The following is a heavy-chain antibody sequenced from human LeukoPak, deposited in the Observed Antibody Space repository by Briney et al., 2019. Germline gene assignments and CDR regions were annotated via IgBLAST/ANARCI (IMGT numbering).Heavy chain of an antibody. D-gene: IGHD3-10*01. CDR3: AKVAKYYYGSETYYFFEH. Sequence: GGYLRLSCAASGSTFSSYGMHWVRQAPGKGLEWVAVISYDGSNKYYADSVKGRFTISRDNSKNTLYLQMNSLRVEDTAVYYCAKVAKYYYGSETYYFFEHWGQGTPVTASS. CDR2: ISYDGSNK. J-gene: IGHJ4*02. CDR1: GSTFSSYG. V-gene: IGHV3-30*18.